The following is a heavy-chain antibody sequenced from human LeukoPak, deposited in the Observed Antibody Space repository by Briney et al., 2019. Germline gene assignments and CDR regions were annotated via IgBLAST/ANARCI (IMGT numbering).Heavy chain of an antibody. CDR1: GYTFTSYA. Sequence: ASVKVSCKASGYTFTSYAMHWVRQAPGQRLEWMGWINAGNGNTKYSQKFQGRATITRDTSASTAYMELSSLRSEDTAVYYCARERNLEIAVAGTIFDYWGQGTLVTVSS. J-gene: IGHJ4*02. CDR2: INAGNGNT. V-gene: IGHV1-3*01. D-gene: IGHD6-19*01. CDR3: ARERNLEIAVAGTIFDY.